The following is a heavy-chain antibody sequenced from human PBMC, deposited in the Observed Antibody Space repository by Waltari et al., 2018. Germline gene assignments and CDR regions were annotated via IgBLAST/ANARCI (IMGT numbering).Heavy chain of an antibody. CDR1: GGSISRGGDF. CDR2: IYDSANT. J-gene: IGHJ3*02. CDR3: ARQGLNWNAQRGSQSAFDI. Sequence: QVQLQESGPGVVKSSQTLSLTCTVSGGSISRGGDFWRWIRHAPGRGPEWIGVIYDSANTNYNPSLKSRVILTIDISKNQFSLKMRSVTAADTAVYYCARQGLNWNAQRGSQSAFDIWGQGAMVTVSA. V-gene: IGHV4-30-4*08. D-gene: IGHD1-1*01.